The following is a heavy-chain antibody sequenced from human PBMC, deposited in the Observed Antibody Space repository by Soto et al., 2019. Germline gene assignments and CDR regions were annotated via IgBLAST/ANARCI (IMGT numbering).Heavy chain of an antibody. Sequence: EVQLVESGGGLVPPGGSLRLSCAASEFTFSGRSVHWARQAPGKGLVWVSGIDKVGTDSTYADSVKGRFTSSRDNAKNTVYLQMNSLRVEDTAVYYCARGWFGPDVWGKGTTVTVSS. J-gene: IGHJ6*03. CDR1: EFTFSGRS. CDR3: ARGWFGPDV. CDR2: IDKVGTDS. V-gene: IGHV3-74*01. D-gene: IGHD3-10*01.